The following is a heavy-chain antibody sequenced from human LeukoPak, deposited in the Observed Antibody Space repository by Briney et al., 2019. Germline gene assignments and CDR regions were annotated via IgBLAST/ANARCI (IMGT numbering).Heavy chain of an antibody. V-gene: IGHV5-51*01. Sequence: GESLKISCKGSGYSFTTYWIAWVRQMPGKGLEWMGIIYPGDSDTRYSPSFQGQVTISADKSISTAYLQWSSLKASDTAMYYCARASSGWGEYFQHWGQGTLVTVSS. J-gene: IGHJ1*01. CDR1: GYSFTTYW. D-gene: IGHD6-19*01. CDR3: ARASSGWGEYFQH. CDR2: IYPGDSDT.